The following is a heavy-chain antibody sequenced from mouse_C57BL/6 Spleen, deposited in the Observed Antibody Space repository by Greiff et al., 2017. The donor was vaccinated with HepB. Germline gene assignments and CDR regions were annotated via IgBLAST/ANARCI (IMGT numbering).Heavy chain of an antibody. CDR2: IWSGGST. CDR3: ARELLYYYAMDY. D-gene: IGHD1-3*01. CDR1: GFSLTSYG. Sequence: QVQLQQSGPGLVQPSQSLSITCTVSGFSLTSYGVHWVRQSPGKGLEWLGVIWSGGSTDYNAAFISRLSISKDNSKSQVFFKMNSLQADDTAIYYCARELLYYYAMDYWGQGTSVTVSS. V-gene: IGHV2-2*01. J-gene: IGHJ4*01.